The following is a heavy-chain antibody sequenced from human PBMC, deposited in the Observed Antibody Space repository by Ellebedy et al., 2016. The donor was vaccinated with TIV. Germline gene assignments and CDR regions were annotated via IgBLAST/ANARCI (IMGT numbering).Heavy chain of an antibody. J-gene: IGHJ4*02. Sequence: AASVKVSCKAYGYTLSSYGISWVRQAPGQGLEWMGWINPYNGNTNYAQKFQDRVTMTTDTFTSTAYMELRSLSSDDTAVYYCVRVMGAIDFWGQGTLVTVSS. V-gene: IGHV1-18*04. CDR1: GYTLSSYG. CDR2: INPYNGNT. D-gene: IGHD1-26*01. CDR3: VRVMGAIDF.